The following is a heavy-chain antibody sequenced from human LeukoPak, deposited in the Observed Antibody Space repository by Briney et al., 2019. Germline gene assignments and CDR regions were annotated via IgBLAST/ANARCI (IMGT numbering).Heavy chain of an antibody. CDR1: GGSISSSSYY. Sequence: PSETLSLTCTVSGGSISSSSYYWGWIRQPPGKGLEWIGSIYYSGSTYYNPSLKSRVTISVDTSKNQFSLKLSSVTAADTAVYYCARHKTRVGLFDYWGQGTLVTVSS. CDR3: ARHKTRVGLFDY. CDR2: IYYSGST. J-gene: IGHJ4*02. D-gene: IGHD1-26*01. V-gene: IGHV4-39*01.